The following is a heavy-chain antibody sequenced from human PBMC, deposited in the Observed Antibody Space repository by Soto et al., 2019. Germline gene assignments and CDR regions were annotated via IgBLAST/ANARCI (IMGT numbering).Heavy chain of an antibody. CDR3: AKDSIPYSSSYDLDH. Sequence: EVQLLESGGGLVQPGGSLRLSCVASGFSFSGYAMSWVRQAPGKGLVWVSSMTATGVSIYYADSVRSRFTISRDNSKNTLYLQMSSLRAEDTATYYCAKDSIPYSSSYDLDHWGRGALVTVSS. CDR2: MTATGVSI. CDR1: GFSFSGYA. J-gene: IGHJ4*02. D-gene: IGHD6-6*01. V-gene: IGHV3-23*01.